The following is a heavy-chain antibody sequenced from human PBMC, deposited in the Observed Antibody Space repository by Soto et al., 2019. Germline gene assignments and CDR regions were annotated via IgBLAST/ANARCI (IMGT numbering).Heavy chain of an antibody. CDR3: AREGSYSAYNFAHGIQLWSHDF. CDR1: GGSINTFY. Sequence: SETLSLSCTVSGGSINTFYWSWVRQPAGKGLEWIGRIFSSGSTSFNPSLESRVAMSVDTSKNHFSLNLSSVTAADMAVYYCAREGSYSAYNFAHGIQLWSHDFWGQGALDPVSS. V-gene: IGHV4-4*07. J-gene: IGHJ4*02. CDR2: IFSSGST. D-gene: IGHD5-12*01.